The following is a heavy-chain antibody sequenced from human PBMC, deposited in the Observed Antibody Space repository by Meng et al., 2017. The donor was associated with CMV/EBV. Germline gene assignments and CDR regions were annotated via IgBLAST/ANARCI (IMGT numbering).Heavy chain of an antibody. V-gene: IGHV3-66*02. CDR1: GFTVSSNY. CDR3: ARAAMVRGGLY. Sequence: GGSLRLSCAASGFTVSSNYMNWVRQAPGKGLEWVSVIYSGGSTYYADSVKGRFTISRDNSKNTLYLQMNSLRAEDTAVYYCARAAMVRGGLYWGQGTLVTVSS. J-gene: IGHJ4*02. D-gene: IGHD3-10*01. CDR2: IYSGGST.